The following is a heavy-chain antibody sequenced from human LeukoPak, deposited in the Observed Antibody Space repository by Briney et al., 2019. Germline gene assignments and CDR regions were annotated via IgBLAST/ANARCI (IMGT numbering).Heavy chain of an antibody. D-gene: IGHD3-10*01. CDR3: ARRSSGSGGDY. J-gene: IGHJ4*02. CDR2: IYHSGST. CDR1: GYSISSGYY. V-gene: IGHV4-38-2*01. Sequence: SETLSLTCAVSGYSISSGYYWGWIRQPPGKGLEWIGSIYHSGSTYYNPPLKSRVTISVDTSKNQFSLKLISVTAADTAVYYCARRSSGSGGDYWGQGTLVTVSS.